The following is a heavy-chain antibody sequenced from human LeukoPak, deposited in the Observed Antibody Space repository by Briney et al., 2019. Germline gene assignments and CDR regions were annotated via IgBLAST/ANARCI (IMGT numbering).Heavy chain of an antibody. Sequence: GGSLRLSCAASGFTFSDHYMDWVRQAPGKGLEWVSAISGSGGSTYYADSVKGRFTISRDNSKNTLYLQMNSLRAEDTAVYYCASALYGDYVGGFDYWGQGTLVTVSS. CDR1: GFTFSDHY. CDR2: ISGSGGST. CDR3: ASALYGDYVGGFDY. V-gene: IGHV3-23*01. D-gene: IGHD4-17*01. J-gene: IGHJ4*02.